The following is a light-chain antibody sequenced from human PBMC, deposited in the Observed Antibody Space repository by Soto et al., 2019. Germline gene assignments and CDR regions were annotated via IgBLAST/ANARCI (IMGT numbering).Light chain of an antibody. Sequence: EIVMTQFPATLSMSPGQRATLSCRASQSVNNYLAWYQQKPGQAPRLLIYGASNRATGIPDRFSGSGSGTDFTLTISRLEPEDFAVYYCQQYGSSGTFGQGTKVDI. V-gene: IGKV3-20*01. CDR1: QSVNNY. CDR2: GAS. CDR3: QQYGSSGT. J-gene: IGKJ1*01.